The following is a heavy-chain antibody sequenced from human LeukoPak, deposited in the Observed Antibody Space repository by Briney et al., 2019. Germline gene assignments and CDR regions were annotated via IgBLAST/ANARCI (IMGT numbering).Heavy chain of an antibody. CDR2: IYSGGST. D-gene: IGHD5-18*01. J-gene: IGHJ4*02. V-gene: IGHV3-53*01. Sequence: GGSLRLACAACGFTVSSNYMSWVRQAPGKGLEWISVIYSGGSTYYADSVKGRFTISRDNSKNTLYLQMNSLRAEDTAVYYCAKGGYSYGLRRYYFDYWGQGTLVTVSS. CDR1: GFTVSSNY. CDR3: AKGGYSYGLRRYYFDY.